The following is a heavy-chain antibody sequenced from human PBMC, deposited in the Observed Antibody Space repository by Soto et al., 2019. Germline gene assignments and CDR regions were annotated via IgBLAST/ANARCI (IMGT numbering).Heavy chain of an antibody. V-gene: IGHV3-11*04. D-gene: IGHD6-6*01. J-gene: IGHJ4*02. CDR1: GFTFSGYY. CDR2: ISSSGSTI. Sequence: GGSLRLSCAASGFTFSGYYMSWIRQAPGKGLEWVSYISSSGSTIYYADSVKGRFTISRDNAKNQFSLKLSSVTAADTAVYYCARGSGSSSHFDYWGQGTLVTVSS. CDR3: ARGSGSSSHFDY.